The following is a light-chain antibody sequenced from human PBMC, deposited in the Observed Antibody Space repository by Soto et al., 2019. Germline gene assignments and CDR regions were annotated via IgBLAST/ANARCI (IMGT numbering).Light chain of an antibody. CDR3: QQYNNWPIT. Sequence: EIVLTQSPATLSLSPGERATLSCGASQSVSSYLAWYQQKPGQAPRLLIYGASTRASDTPARFSGSGSVTEFALTISSLQSEDFAVYYCQQYNNWPITFGQGTRLEIK. CDR2: GAS. V-gene: IGKV3D-15*01. J-gene: IGKJ5*01. CDR1: QSVSSY.